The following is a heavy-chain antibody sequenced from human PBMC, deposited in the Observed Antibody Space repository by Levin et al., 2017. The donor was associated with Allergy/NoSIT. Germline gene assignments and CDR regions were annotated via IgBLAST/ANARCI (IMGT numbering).Heavy chain of an antibody. J-gene: IGHJ4*02. D-gene: IGHD3-22*01. CDR1: GFSLSTSGMC. CDR3: ARGVGHSSVAFET. CDR2: INDRGIT. V-gene: IGHV4-61*08. Sequence: SETLSLTCTFSGFSLSTSGMCVSWIRQPPGKGLEYIGYINDRGITNYNPSLKSRVIISVDTSQNQFSLSLKSVTAEDSAVYYCARGVGHSSVAFETWGRGTLVTVSS.